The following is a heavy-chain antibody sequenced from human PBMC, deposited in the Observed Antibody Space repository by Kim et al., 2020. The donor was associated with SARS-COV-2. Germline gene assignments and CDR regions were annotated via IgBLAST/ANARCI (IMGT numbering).Heavy chain of an antibody. CDR2: IYHSGST. J-gene: IGHJ3*02. CDR3: ARATKTTVTTLSFDI. Sequence: SETLSLTCAVSGGSISGGSYSWSWIRQPPGKGLEWIGYIYHSGSTCYNPSLKSRVTISGYRSKNQFSLKLSTVTAADTDVYYCARATKTTVTTLSFDIWGQGTMVTVSS. D-gene: IGHD4-17*01. V-gene: IGHV4-30-2*01. CDR1: GGSISGGSYS.